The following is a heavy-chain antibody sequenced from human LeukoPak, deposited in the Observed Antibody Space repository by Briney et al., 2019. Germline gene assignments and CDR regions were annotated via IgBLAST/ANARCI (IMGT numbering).Heavy chain of an antibody. CDR1: GGSISSSSYY. D-gene: IGHD4/OR15-4a*01. V-gene: IGHV4-39*02. J-gene: IGHJ2*01. CDR2: IYYAGST. Sequence: SETLSLTCTVSGGSISSSSYYWGWIRQPPGKGLEWIGSIYYAGSTYYNPSLKSRVTLSVDTSTNHFSLNIKSVTAADTAMYYCARGRRIVVLPGRGYFDLWGRGTLVTVSS. CDR3: ARGRRIVVLPGRGYFDL.